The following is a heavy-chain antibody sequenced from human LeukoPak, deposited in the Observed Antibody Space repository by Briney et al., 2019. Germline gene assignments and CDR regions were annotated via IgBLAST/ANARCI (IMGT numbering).Heavy chain of an antibody. D-gene: IGHD6-19*01. CDR3: AREMAAGTFDC. J-gene: IGHJ4*02. Sequence: GGSLRLSCAASGFSFSTYSMSWVRQAPGKGLEWVSSISNSTNYIYYADSVKGRFTISRDNAKNSLYLQLNSLRAEDTAVYFCAREMAAGTFDCWGQGALVTVSS. CDR2: ISNSTNYI. V-gene: IGHV3-21*06. CDR1: GFSFSTYS.